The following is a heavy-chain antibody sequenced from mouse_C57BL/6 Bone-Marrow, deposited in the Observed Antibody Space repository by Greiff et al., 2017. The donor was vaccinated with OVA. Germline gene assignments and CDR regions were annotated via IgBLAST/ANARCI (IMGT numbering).Heavy chain of an antibody. V-gene: IGHV1-4*01. J-gene: IGHJ3*01. CDR3: APDGYYVFAY. CDR1: GYTFTSYT. CDR2: INPSSGYT. D-gene: IGHD2-3*01. Sequence: VKLVESGAELARPGASVKMSCKASGYTFTSYTMHWVKQRPGQGLEWIGYINPSSGYTKYNQKFKDKATLTADKSSSTAYMQLSSLTSEDSAVYYCAPDGYYVFAYWGQGTLVTVSA.